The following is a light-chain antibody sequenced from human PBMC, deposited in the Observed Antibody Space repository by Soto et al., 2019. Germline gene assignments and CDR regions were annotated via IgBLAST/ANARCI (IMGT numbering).Light chain of an antibody. CDR3: QQYENLPLT. Sequence: DIQMTQSPSSLSASVGDRVTITCQASQDISNYLNWYQQKPGKAPKLLMYDASNLKTGVPSRFSGSGSGTDFTFTISSLQPEDIATYYCQQYENLPLTFGGGTKVDIK. CDR2: DAS. CDR1: QDISNY. J-gene: IGKJ4*01. V-gene: IGKV1-33*01.